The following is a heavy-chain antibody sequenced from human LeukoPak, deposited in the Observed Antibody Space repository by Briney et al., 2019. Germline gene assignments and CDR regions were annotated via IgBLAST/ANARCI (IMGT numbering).Heavy chain of an antibody. J-gene: IGHJ4*02. CDR3: ASASSHRVAAGGDY. Sequence: GGSLRLSCAASGFTFSNYWMHWVRQAPGKGLGWVSRINSDGSSRNYADSVKGRFTISRDNAKNTLYLQMNSLRAEDTAVYYCASASSHRVAAGGDYWGQGTLVTVSS. D-gene: IGHD6-13*01. V-gene: IGHV3-74*01. CDR2: INSDGSSR. CDR1: GFTFSNYW.